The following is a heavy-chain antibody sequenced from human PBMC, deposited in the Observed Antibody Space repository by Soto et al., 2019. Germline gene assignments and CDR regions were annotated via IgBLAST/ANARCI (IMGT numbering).Heavy chain of an antibody. CDR1: GFTLSGYA. J-gene: IGHJ6*03. CDR3: ARRARPDFYYMAV. D-gene: IGHD6-6*01. Sequence: EVQLAESGGGLAQPGGSLRLSCAASGFTLSGYAMDWVRQAPGKGLEYVSGISSNGVGTYYANSVQGRFTLSRDNSKNTVYLQMGSLRPEDMAVYYCARRARPDFYYMAVWGKGTTVTVSS. CDR2: ISSNGVGT. V-gene: IGHV3-64*01.